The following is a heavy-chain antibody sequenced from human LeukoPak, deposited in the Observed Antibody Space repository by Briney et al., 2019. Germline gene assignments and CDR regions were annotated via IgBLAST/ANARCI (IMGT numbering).Heavy chain of an antibody. V-gene: IGHV3-23*01. D-gene: IGHD3-3*01. CDR2: IRCSGGCT. Sequence: GGSLRLSCAASGFIYSSYAMSGVRRARVRGREWVSAIRCSGGCTYYADSVEGRLTISRDNSKNTLYLQMETLKAEGTAVYYPAKVASGDVWSGHNLFDYWGQGTLVTVSS. CDR1: GFIYSSYA. CDR3: AKVASGDVWSGHNLFDY. J-gene: IGHJ4*02.